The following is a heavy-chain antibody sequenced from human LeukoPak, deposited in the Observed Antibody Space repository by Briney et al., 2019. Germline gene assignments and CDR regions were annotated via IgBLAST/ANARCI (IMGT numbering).Heavy chain of an antibody. D-gene: IGHD3-22*01. Sequence: SQTLSLTCTVSGGSISSGSYYWSWIRQPAGKGLEWIGRIYTSGSTNYNPSLQSRVTISVDTSKNQFSLKLSSVTAADTAVYYCARDYYYDSSGYDAFDIWGQGTMVTVSS. CDR3: ARDYYYDSSGYDAFDI. J-gene: IGHJ3*02. CDR1: GGSISSGSYY. CDR2: IYTSGST. V-gene: IGHV4-61*02.